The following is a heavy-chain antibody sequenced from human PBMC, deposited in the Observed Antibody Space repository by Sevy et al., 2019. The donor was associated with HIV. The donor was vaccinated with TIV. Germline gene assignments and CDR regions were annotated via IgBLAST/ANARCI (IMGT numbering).Heavy chain of an antibody. CDR2: ISSGSSYI. Sequence: GGSLRLSCAASGFTFSYYDMNWVRQAPGKGLEWVSSISSGSSYIFYADSVKGRFTISRDNAKNSLYLQMNSLRAADTAVYYCASPLNYYDSPSAYWGQGTLVTVSS. CDR3: ASPLNYYDSPSAY. V-gene: IGHV3-21*04. CDR1: GFTFSYYD. J-gene: IGHJ4*02. D-gene: IGHD3-22*01.